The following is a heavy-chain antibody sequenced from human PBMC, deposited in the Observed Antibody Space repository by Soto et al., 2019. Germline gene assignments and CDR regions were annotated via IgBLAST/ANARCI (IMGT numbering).Heavy chain of an antibody. D-gene: IGHD3-16*01. CDR3: ARERYVDY. V-gene: IGHV1-18*01. CDR2: ISAHNHNT. Sequence: QVHLVQSGAEVKKPGASVKVSCKGSGYTFTSYGISWVRQAPGQGVEWMGWISAHNHNTNYAQKLQGRVTVTTDTSTSTAYMELRSLRSAGTAVYYCARERYVDYWGQGTLVTVSS. J-gene: IGHJ4*02. CDR1: GYTFTSYG.